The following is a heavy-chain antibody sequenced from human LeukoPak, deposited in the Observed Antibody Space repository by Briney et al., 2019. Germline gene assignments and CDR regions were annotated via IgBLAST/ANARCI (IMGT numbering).Heavy chain of an antibody. D-gene: IGHD3-16*01. Sequence: GGSLRLSCAASGFTFSSYSMNWVRQAPGKGLEWVSSISSSSYIYYADSVKGRFTISRDNAKNSLYLQMNSLGAEDTAVYYCARDRSGGTNAFDIWGQGTMVTVSS. V-gene: IGHV3-21*01. J-gene: IGHJ3*02. CDR1: GFTFSSYS. CDR2: ISSSSYI. CDR3: ARDRSGGTNAFDI.